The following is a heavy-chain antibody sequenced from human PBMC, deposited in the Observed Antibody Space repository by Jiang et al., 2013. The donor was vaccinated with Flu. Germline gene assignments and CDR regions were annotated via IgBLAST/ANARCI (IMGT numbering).Heavy chain of an antibody. V-gene: IGHV2-5*01. J-gene: IGHJ4*02. D-gene: IGHD2-15*01. CDR1: GFSLSTSGVG. CDR3: ARSRVDIVVVVAAFDY. Sequence: KPTQTLTLTCTFSGFSLSTSGVGVGWIRQPPGKALEWLALIYWNDDKRYSPSLKSRLTITKDTSKNQVVLTMINMDPVDTATYYCARSRVDIVVVVAAFDYWGQGTLVTVSS. CDR2: IYWNDDK.